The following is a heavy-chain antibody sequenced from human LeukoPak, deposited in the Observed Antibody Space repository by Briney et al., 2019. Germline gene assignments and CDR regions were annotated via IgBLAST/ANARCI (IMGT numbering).Heavy chain of an antibody. CDR3: ARAVGYCTSTSCFDNAFDI. Sequence: SETLSLTCTVSGGSISSYYWSWIRQPPGKGLEWIGYIAYSGATTYNPSLKSRVTMSVHTSKNQFSLKLSSVTAADTAVYYCARAVGYCTSTSCFDNAFDIWGQGTIVTISS. D-gene: IGHD2-2*01. CDR2: IAYSGAT. J-gene: IGHJ3*02. CDR1: GGSISSYY. V-gene: IGHV4-59*01.